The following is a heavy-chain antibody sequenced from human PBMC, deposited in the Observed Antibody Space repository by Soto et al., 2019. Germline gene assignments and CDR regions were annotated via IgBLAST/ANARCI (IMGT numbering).Heavy chain of an antibody. J-gene: IGHJ4*02. CDR3: ARSLNNGGDFDY. CDR1: GYTFTTYA. Sequence: QVPLVQSGAEVKKPGASVKVSCKASGYTFTTYAIHWVRQAPGQRLEWMGWINAGNGNTKCSQKFQGRVTITRDTSANTTYMELSSLRSEDTAVYYCARSLNNGGDFDYWGQGTLVTVSS. V-gene: IGHV1-3*01. CDR2: INAGNGNT. D-gene: IGHD3-16*01.